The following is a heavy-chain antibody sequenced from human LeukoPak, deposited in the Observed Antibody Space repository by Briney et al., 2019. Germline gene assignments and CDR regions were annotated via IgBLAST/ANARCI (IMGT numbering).Heavy chain of an antibody. CDR3: ARDYHRDNWFDP. CDR2: IYYSGST. J-gene: IGHJ5*02. CDR1: GGSISSYY. Sequence: SEALSLTCTVSGGSISSYYWTWIRQPPGKGLEWIGYIYYSGSTNYNPSLKSRVTISVDTSKNQFSLKLSSVTAADTAVYYCARDYHRDNWFDPWGQGTLVTVSS. V-gene: IGHV4-59*01.